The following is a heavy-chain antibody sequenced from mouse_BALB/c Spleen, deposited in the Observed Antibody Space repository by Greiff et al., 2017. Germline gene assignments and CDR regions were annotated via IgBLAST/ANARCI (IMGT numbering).Heavy chain of an antibody. D-gene: IGHD4-1*02. CDR2: ISYDGSN. J-gene: IGHJ1*01. Sequence: EVKLMESGPGLVKPSQSLSLTCSVTGYSITSGYYWNWIRQFPGNKLEWMGYISYDGSNNYNPSLKNRISITRDTSKNQFFLKLNSVTTEDTATYDCAKAPTGTFRYFDVWGAGTTVTVSS. CDR1: GYSITSGYY. CDR3: AKAPTGTFRYFDV. V-gene: IGHV3-6*02.